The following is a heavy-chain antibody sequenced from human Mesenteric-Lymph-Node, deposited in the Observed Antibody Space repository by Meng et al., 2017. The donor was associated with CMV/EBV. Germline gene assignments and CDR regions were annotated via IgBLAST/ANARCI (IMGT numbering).Heavy chain of an antibody. D-gene: IGHD6-19*01. V-gene: IGHV3-74*01. Sequence: GESLKISCAASGFTFTTYWMHWVRQGPGEGLVWVSRIDSDGSSTTYADSVKGRFTISRDNAKNTLYLQMNRLRAEDTAVYYCARGYSSGWYYDYGMDVWGQGTTVTVSS. CDR2: IDSDGSST. CDR1: GFTFTTYW. J-gene: IGHJ6*02. CDR3: ARGYSSGWYYDYGMDV.